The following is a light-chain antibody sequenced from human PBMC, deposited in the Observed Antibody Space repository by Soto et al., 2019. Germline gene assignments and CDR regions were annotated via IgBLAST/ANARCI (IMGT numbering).Light chain of an antibody. J-gene: IGLJ1*01. CDR3: AAWDDKLSTYV. Sequence: QSVLTQPPSASGTPGQRVSISCSGYSSSIGTNFVYWYQQLPGTAPKVLIHSNNQRPSGVPDRFSGSKSGTSASLAISGLQSEDEADYYCAAWDDKLSTYVCGSGTKVNV. V-gene: IGLV1-47*02. CDR2: SNN. CDR1: SSSIGTNF.